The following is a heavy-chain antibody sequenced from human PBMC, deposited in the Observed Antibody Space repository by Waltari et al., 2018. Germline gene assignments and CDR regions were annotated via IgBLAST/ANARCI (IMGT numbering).Heavy chain of an antibody. CDR3: ATNTTPRINMRT. V-gene: IGHV4-38-2*01. D-gene: IGHD3-22*01. Sequence: QVQLQESGPGLVTPSETLSLTCAVSGYSISSGYYWGWIRQPPGKGLEWIGSIYHRGSTYDSPSFKSRFTISVDKSKTQFSLKLSSVTAADTAVYYCATNTTPRINMRTWGQGTLVTVSS. CDR2: IYHRGST. CDR1: GYSISSGYY. J-gene: IGHJ4*02.